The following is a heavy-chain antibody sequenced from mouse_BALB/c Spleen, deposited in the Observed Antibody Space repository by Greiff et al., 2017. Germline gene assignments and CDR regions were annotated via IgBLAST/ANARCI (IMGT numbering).Heavy chain of an antibody. CDR1: GYTFTSYW. CDR3: TGGGLGYGSSYFYAMDY. Sequence: EVQLVESGTVLARPGASVKMSCKASGYTFTSYWMHWVKQRPGQGLEWIGAIYPGNSDTSYNQKFKGKAKLTAVTSTSTAYMELSSLTDEDSAVYYCTGGGLGYGSSYFYAMDYWGQGTSVTVSS. V-gene: IGHV1-5*01. J-gene: IGHJ4*01. CDR2: IYPGNSDT. D-gene: IGHD1-1*01.